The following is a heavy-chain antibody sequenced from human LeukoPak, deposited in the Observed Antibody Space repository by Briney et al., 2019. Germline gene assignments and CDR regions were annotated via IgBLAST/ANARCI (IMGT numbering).Heavy chain of an antibody. J-gene: IGHJ6*02. V-gene: IGHV4-59*12. CDR3: ARYYDFWSGYLLGYGMDV. CDR1: GGSISSYY. CDR2: IYYSGST. Sequence: YPSETLSLTCTVSGGSISSYYWSWIRQPPGKGLEWIGYIYYSGSTNYNPSLKSRVTISVDTSKNQFSLELRSVTAADTAVYYCARYYDFWSGYLLGYGMDVWGQGTTVTVSS. D-gene: IGHD3-3*01.